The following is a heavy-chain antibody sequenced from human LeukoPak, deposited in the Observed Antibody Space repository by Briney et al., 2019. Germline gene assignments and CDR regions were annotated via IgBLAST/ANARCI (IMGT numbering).Heavy chain of an antibody. D-gene: IGHD3-3*01. V-gene: IGHV4-34*01. CDR2: IYYSGST. Sequence: SSETLSLTCAVYGGSFSGYYWSWIRQPPGKGLEWIGSIYYSGSTYYNPSLKSRVAISVDTSKNQFSLKLSSVTAADTAVYYCARGWEQYYDFWSGYSHYFDYWGQGTLVTVSS. CDR3: ARGWEQYYDFWSGYSHYFDY. CDR1: GGSFSGYY. J-gene: IGHJ4*02.